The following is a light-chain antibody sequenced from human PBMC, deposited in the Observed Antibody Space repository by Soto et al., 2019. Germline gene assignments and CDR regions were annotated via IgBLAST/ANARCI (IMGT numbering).Light chain of an antibody. J-gene: IGLJ3*02. CDR2: EVS. CDR1: ARDIGGYNY. CDR3: SSYAGSASWV. V-gene: IGLV2-8*01. Sequence: QSALTQPPSASGSLGQSVTISCSGTARDIGGYNYVAWYQQHPGKAPKFILYEVSERPSGVPLRFSGSKTGNTAFLTVSGLQAEDEADYYCSSYAGSASWVFGGGTKVTVL.